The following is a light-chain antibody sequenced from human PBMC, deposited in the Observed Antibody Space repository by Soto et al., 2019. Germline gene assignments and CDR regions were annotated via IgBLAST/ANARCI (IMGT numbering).Light chain of an antibody. CDR1: STNVGTYQA. Sequence: QSALTQPASVSGSPGQSVTISCTGTSTNVGTYQAISWYQQHPGKAPKLILYEVNRRPSGVSDRFSGSKSGNTASLTISGLQAEDEADFFCCSYAGNGAWVFGGGTKLTVL. J-gene: IGLJ3*02. CDR3: CSYAGNGAWV. CDR2: EVN. V-gene: IGLV2-23*02.